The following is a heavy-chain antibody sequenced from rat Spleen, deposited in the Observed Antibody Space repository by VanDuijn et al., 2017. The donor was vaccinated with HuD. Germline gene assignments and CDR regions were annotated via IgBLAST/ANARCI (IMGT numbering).Heavy chain of an antibody. CDR1: GFTFSDHA. D-gene: IGHD1-6*01. CDR3: TTADVDYGLGTY. J-gene: IGHJ3*01. V-gene: IGHV5S10*01. CDR2: IIYDGSGT. Sequence: EVQLVESGGGLVQPGNSLKLSCAASGFTFSDHAMAWVRQFPKKGLEWVAIIIYDGSGTFYRDSVRGRFTISRDNAKSTLYLQMDSLRSEDTATYYCTTADVDYGLGTYWGRGTLVTVSS.